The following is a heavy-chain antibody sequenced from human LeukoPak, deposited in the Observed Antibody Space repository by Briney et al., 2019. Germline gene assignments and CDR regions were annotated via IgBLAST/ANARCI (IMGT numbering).Heavy chain of an antibody. D-gene: IGHD3-22*01. CDR2: VYYSGST. Sequence: SETLSLTCIVSGGSLSSYYWSWIRQPPGKGLEWIGYVYYSGSTNYSPSLKSRVTISVDTSKNQLSLNLTSVTAADTAVYYCARGYSSGYYPIDCWGQGTLVTVSS. J-gene: IGHJ4*02. V-gene: IGHV4-59*01. CDR1: GGSLSSYY. CDR3: ARGYSSGYYPIDC.